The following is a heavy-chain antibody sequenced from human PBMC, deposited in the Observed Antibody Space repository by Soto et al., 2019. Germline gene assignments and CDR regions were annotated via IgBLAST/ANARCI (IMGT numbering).Heavy chain of an antibody. Sequence: EVPLLESGGGLVQPGGSLRLSCAASGFTFSSYAMSWVRQAPGKGLEWVSAISGRGGSTYYADSVKGRFTISRDNSXXTLYVQMNSLRAEDTAVYYCAKEKTYSSGWDGMDVWGQGTTVTVSS. D-gene: IGHD6-19*01. CDR2: ISGRGGST. V-gene: IGHV3-23*01. CDR1: GFTFSSYA. CDR3: AKEKTYSSGWDGMDV. J-gene: IGHJ6*02.